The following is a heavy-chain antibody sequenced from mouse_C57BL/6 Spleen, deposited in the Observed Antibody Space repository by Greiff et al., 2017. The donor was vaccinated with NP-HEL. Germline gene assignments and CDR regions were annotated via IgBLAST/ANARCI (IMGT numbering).Heavy chain of an antibody. CDR1: GYAFSSSW. CDR2: IYPGDGDT. V-gene: IGHV1-82*01. D-gene: IGHD1-1*01. J-gene: IGHJ4*01. Sequence: VQLQQSGPELVKPGASVKISCKASGYAFSSSWMNWVKQRPGKGLEWIGRIYPGDGDTNYNGKFKGKATLTAAKSSSTAYMQLSSLTSEDSAVYFCARSLLLRGDYYAMDYWGQGTSVTVSS. CDR3: ARSLLLRGDYYAMDY.